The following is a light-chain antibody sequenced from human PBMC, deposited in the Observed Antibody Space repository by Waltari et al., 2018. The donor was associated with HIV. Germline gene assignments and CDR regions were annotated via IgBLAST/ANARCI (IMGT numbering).Light chain of an antibody. J-gene: IGKJ1*01. CDR1: QTVLSTSNNSNY. CDR3: QKYYSVPPT. Sequence: IVLTQSPHSLDVSLRGRATITRTLSQTVLSTSNNSNYFAWYQQKPGQPPKLLIYWASTRESGVPDRVSGSGSGTDFTRTRSSLGAEEVAVDYCQKYYSVPPTFGPGTKVEIK. V-gene: IGKV4-1*01. CDR2: WAS.